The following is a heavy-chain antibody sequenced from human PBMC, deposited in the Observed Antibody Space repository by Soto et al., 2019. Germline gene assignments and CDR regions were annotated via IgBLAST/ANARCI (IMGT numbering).Heavy chain of an antibody. D-gene: IGHD3-3*01. J-gene: IGHJ6*02. V-gene: IGHV3-30-3*01. Sequence: SLRLSCAASGFTFSSYAVHCVRQAPGKGLEWVAVISYDGSNKNYADSVKGRFTISRDNSKNTLYLQMNSLRAEDTAVYYCARGYDFWSGYYYPYGMDVWGQGTTVTVSS. CDR1: GFTFSSYA. CDR3: ARGYDFWSGYYYPYGMDV. CDR2: ISYDGSNK.